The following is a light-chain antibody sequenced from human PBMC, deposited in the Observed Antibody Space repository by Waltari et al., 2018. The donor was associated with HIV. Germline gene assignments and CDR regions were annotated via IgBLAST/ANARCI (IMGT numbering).Light chain of an antibody. Sequence: EIVMTQSPATLSVSPGERATLSCRASQSVSNNLAWYQQKPGQSPRLLIYGASTRATSIPARFSASGSGTDFTLTISSLQSEDFAVYYCQQYNNWPPWTFGQGTQVEVK. CDR1: QSVSNN. V-gene: IGKV3-15*01. J-gene: IGKJ1*01. CDR2: GAS. CDR3: QQYNNWPPWT.